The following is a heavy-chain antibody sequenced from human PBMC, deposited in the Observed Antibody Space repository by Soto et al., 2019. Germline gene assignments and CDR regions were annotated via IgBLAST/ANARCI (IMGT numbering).Heavy chain of an antibody. CDR3: AIAAYCSGATCYSGYNWFDP. J-gene: IGHJ5*02. D-gene: IGHD2-2*01. CDR2: FDPENDET. CDR1: GYTLSEVS. Sequence: QVQLVQSGAVVRKPGASVTVSCKVSGYTLSEVSIHWVRQTPGKGLEWMGGFDPENDETSYAQKFQGRVTLTEDTSTDTAYLELSSLRSDDTAIYYCAIAAYCSGATCYSGYNWFDPWGQGTQVTVSS. V-gene: IGHV1-24*01.